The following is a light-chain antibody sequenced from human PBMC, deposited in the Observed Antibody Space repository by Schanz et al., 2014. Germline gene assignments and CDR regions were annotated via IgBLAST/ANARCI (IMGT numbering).Light chain of an antibody. Sequence: QSALTQPPSASGSPGQSVTISCTGTSSDVGGYKYVSWYQQHPGKAPKLMIYEVNKRPSGVPDRFSGSKSGNTASLTVSGLQADDEADYYCSSYAGKYTWVFGGGTKLTVL. V-gene: IGLV2-8*01. CDR2: EVN. CDR3: SSYAGKYTWV. J-gene: IGLJ3*02. CDR1: SSDVGGYKY.